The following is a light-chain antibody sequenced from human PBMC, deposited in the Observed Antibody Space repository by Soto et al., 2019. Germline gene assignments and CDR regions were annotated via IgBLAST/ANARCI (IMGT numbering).Light chain of an antibody. CDR1: QTISSW. Sequence: DIQMTQSPSTLSGSVGDRVTITCRASQTISSWLAWYQQKPGKAPKLLIYAASSLQSGVPSRFSGSGSGTDFTLTISSLQPEDFATYYCQQSYSTLPRTFGQGTKVDIK. J-gene: IGKJ1*01. V-gene: IGKV1-39*01. CDR2: AAS. CDR3: QQSYSTLPRT.